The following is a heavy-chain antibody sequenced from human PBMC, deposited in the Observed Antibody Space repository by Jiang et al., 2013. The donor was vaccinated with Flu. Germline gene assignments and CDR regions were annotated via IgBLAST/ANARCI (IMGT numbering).Heavy chain of an antibody. V-gene: IGHV2-5*02. CDR2: IFWDDDE. D-gene: IGHD3-10*01. CDR3: AHIGVFRNRGFNY. Sequence: KPTQTLTLTCTFSGFSLSTSGVGVGWIRLPPEKALEWLAIIFWDDDERYRPSLRSNLTITKDTSKNQVVLTMTNVDPVDTATYYCAHIGVFRNRGFNYWGQGTLVTVSS. J-gene: IGHJ4*02. CDR1: GFSLSTSGVG.